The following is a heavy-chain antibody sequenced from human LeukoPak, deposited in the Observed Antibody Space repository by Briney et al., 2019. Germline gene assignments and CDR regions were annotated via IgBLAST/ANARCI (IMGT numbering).Heavy chain of an antibody. CDR3: ARVRLNAFDI. CDR2: IIPKNGDT. Sequence: ASVKVSCKTSGYTFTATGYYIHWVRQAPGQGLEWIGWIIPKNGDTIYAQTFQGRVTMTRDTSISTAYMELSRLRSDDTAVYYCARVRLNAFDIWGQGTMVIVSS. CDR1: GYTFTATGYY. J-gene: IGHJ3*02. V-gene: IGHV1-2*02. D-gene: IGHD3-16*01.